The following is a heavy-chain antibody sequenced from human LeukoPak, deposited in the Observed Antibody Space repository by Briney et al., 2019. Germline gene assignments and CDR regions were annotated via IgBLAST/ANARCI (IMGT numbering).Heavy chain of an antibody. V-gene: IGHV3-21*01. CDR3: ARERTTVTPLDY. D-gene: IGHD4-17*01. CDR2: ISSSSSYI. CDR1: GFTFSSYS. J-gene: IGHJ4*02. Sequence: HGGSLRLSGAASGFTFSSYSMNWVSQAPGKGLEWVSSISSSSSYIYYADSVKGRFTISRDNAKNSLYLQMNSLRAEDTPVYYCARERTTVTPLDYWGQGTLVTVSS.